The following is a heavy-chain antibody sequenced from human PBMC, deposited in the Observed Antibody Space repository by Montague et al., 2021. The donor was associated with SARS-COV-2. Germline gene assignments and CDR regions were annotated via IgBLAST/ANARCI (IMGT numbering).Heavy chain of an antibody. CDR3: ATRTRYPQNDFGF. Sequence: SETLSLTCTVSGDSIRNSDYSWGWVRQPPGKGLEWIGNIYNGGTTXYNPSLKSRVTIFVDTSKNQFSLKLSSVTAADTAAYYCATRTRYPQNDFGFWGQGTLVTVSS. CDR2: IYNGGTT. V-gene: IGHV4-39*01. D-gene: IGHD2-15*01. J-gene: IGHJ4*02. CDR1: GDSIRNSDYS.